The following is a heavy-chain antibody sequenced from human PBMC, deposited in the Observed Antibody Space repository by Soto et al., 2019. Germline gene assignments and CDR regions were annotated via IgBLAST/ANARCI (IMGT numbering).Heavy chain of an antibody. CDR2: IYYSGST. Sequence: QVQLQESGPGLVKPSQTLSLSGTVSGGSLSSGGYYWSWIRHHPGKGLEWIGFIYYSGSTYYNPCPKSRVTISVDTSQNQFSLKLSSVTAADTAVYYCARDTQRGYSGYFDYWVQGTLVTVSS. CDR3: ARDTQRGYSGYFDY. CDR1: GGSLSSGGYY. J-gene: IGHJ4*02. V-gene: IGHV4-31*03. D-gene: IGHD5-12*01.